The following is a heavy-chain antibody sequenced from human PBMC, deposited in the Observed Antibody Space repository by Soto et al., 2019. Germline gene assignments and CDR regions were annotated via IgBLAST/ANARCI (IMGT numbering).Heavy chain of an antibody. CDR2: INAGNGNT. CDR1: GYTFTNYA. V-gene: IGHV1-3*01. CDR3: ARETVAGFSWFDP. D-gene: IGHD6-19*01. Sequence: ASVKVSCKASGYTFTNYAMHWVRQAPGQRLEWMGWINAGNGNTKYSQKLQGRVTITRDTSASTAYMELSSLRSEDTAVYYCARETVAGFSWFDPWGQGTLVTVSS. J-gene: IGHJ5*02.